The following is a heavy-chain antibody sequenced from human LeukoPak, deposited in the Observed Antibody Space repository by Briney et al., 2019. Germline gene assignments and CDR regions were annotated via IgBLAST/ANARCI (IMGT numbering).Heavy chain of an antibody. CDR2: IHHSGST. Sequence: SETLSLTCAVYGGSFSGYYWSWIRHPPGKGQEWIGEIHHSGSTNYNPSLKSRVTISVDTSKNQFSLKLSSVTAADTAVYYCGRGHRGYSYGPFVYWGQGRLVSVS. CDR1: GGSFSGYY. V-gene: IGHV4-34*01. J-gene: IGHJ4*02. D-gene: IGHD5-18*01. CDR3: GRGHRGYSYGPFVY.